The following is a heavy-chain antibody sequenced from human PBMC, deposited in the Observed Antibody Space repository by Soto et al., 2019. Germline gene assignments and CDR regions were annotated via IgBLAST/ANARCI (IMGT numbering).Heavy chain of an antibody. Sequence: PGESLKISCKGSGFSFTTYWIAWVRQMPGKGLEWMGIIYPGDSKTTYSPSFQGQVTISADKSISTAYLQMNSLKTEDTAVYYCTRLGAPGQLYDSNGETYDAFDIWGQGTMVTVSS. CDR2: IYPGDSKT. CDR3: TRLGAPGQLYDSNGETYDAFDI. J-gene: IGHJ3*02. CDR1: GFSFTTYW. V-gene: IGHV5-51*01. D-gene: IGHD3-22*01.